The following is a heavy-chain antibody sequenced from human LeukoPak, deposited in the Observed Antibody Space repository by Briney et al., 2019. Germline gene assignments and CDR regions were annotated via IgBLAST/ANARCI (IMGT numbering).Heavy chain of an antibody. Sequence: PSETLSLTCTVSGGSISSSYWSWIRQPAGKGLEWIGRIYTSGTTSYNPSLKSRVSISVDKSKNQLPLKVSSVTAADTAVYYCARLGYTSSSTGYYYYMDVWGKGTTVTVSS. D-gene: IGHD6-6*01. CDR2: IYTSGTT. CDR1: GGSISSSY. CDR3: ARLGYTSSSTGYYYYMDV. J-gene: IGHJ6*03. V-gene: IGHV4-4*07.